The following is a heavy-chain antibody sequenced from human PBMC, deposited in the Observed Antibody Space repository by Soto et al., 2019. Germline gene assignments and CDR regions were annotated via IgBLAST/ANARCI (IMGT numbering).Heavy chain of an antibody. CDR2: IIPIFGTA. Sequence: ASGKVSCKASGGTFSSYAISWVRQAPGQGLEWMGGIIPIFGTANYAQKFQGRVTITADESTSTAYMELSSLRSEDTAVYYCARVVAVAGYYYYGMDVWGQGTTVTVSS. D-gene: IGHD6-19*01. J-gene: IGHJ6*02. CDR3: ARVVAVAGYYYYGMDV. CDR1: GGTFSSYA. V-gene: IGHV1-69*13.